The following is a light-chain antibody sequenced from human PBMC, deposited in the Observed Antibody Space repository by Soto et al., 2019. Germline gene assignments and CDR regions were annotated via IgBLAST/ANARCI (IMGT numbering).Light chain of an antibody. Sequence: DIVLTQYPDSLAVSLGERATINCKSSQTVLYNSNNKNFLAWYQQKPGQPPRLLIYWASTRESGVPDRFSGSGSGTDFTLTVSSLQAEDVAVYYCQQYYNTPSFTFGPGTKVDIK. J-gene: IGKJ3*01. V-gene: IGKV4-1*01. CDR2: WAS. CDR3: QQYYNTPSFT. CDR1: QTVLYNSNNKNF.